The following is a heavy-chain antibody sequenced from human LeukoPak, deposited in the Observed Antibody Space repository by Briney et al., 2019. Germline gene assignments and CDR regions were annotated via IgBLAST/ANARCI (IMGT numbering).Heavy chain of an antibody. J-gene: IGHJ4*02. D-gene: IGHD2-2*02. CDR1: GGSISSSSYY. CDR2: IYYSGST. V-gene: IGHV4-39*01. CDR3: ARLSLGYCSRTICYNPDY. Sequence: SETLSLTCTVSGGSISSSSYYWGWIRQPPGKGLEWIGSIYYSGSTYYNPSLKSRVTISVDTSKNQFSLKLSSVTAADTAVYYCARLSLGYCSRTICYNPDYWGQGTLVTVSS.